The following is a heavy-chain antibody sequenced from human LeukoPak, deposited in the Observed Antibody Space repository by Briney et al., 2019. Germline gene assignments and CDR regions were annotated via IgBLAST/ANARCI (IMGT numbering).Heavy chain of an antibody. Sequence: SVKVSCKASGGTFSSYAISWVRQAPGQGLEWMGGIIPIFGTANYAQKFQGRVTITADESTSTAYMELSSLRSEDTAVYYCARSHYGSGSHNWFDPWGQGTLVTVSS. V-gene: IGHV1-69*13. CDR1: GGTFSSYA. J-gene: IGHJ5*02. D-gene: IGHD3-10*01. CDR2: IIPIFGTA. CDR3: ARSHYGSGSHNWFDP.